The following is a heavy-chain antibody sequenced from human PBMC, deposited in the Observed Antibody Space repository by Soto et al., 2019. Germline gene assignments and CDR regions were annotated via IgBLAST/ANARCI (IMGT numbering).Heavy chain of an antibody. CDR1: GDSISSYY. V-gene: IGHV4-59*08. D-gene: IGHD6-19*01. J-gene: IGHJ4*02. CDR3: ARRAGAVPGRIDF. CDR2: IYYTGST. Sequence: HVQLQESGPGLVKPSETLSLICTVSGDSISSYYWSWIRQPPGKGLEWIGFIYYTGSTNYNPSLKSRVTISADTSKNQLSLKLSSVTAADTAVYYCARRAGAVPGRIDFWGQGTLVTVSS.